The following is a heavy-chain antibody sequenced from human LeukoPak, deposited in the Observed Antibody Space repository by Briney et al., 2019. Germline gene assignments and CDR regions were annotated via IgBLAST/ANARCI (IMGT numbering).Heavy chain of an antibody. Sequence: PGGSLRLSCAASGFTFSSYSMNWVRQAPGKGPEWVSSISSSSSYIYYADSVKGRFTISRDNAKNSLYLQMNSLRAEDTAVYYCARAPSKYDFWSGYHYYYMDVWGKGTTVTVSS. CDR1: GFTFSSYS. CDR3: ARAPSKYDFWSGYHYYYMDV. CDR2: ISSSSSYI. J-gene: IGHJ6*03. D-gene: IGHD3-3*01. V-gene: IGHV3-21*01.